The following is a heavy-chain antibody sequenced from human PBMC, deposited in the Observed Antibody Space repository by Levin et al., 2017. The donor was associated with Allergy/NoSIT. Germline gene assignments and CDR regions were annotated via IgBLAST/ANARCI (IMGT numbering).Heavy chain of an antibody. Sequence: SETLSLTCTVSGGSISSSSYYWGWIRQPPGKGLEWIGSIYYSGSTYYNPSLKSRVTISVDTSKNQFSLKLSSVTAADTAVYYCARHFIANILTGDGDAFDSWGQGTMVTVSS. CDR3: ARHFIANILTGDGDAFDS. V-gene: IGHV4-39*01. CDR1: GGSISSSSYY. CDR2: IYYSGST. D-gene: IGHD3-9*01. J-gene: IGHJ3*02.